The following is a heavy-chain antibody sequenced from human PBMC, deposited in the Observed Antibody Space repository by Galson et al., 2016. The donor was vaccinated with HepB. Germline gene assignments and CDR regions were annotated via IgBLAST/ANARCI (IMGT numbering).Heavy chain of an antibody. V-gene: IGHV1-24*01. CDR3: ATGDPIYYDILTGYFAFDI. CDR2: FDPEDGEI. CDR1: GYTLPELS. Sequence: SCKVSGYTLPELSMQWVRQAPGKGLEWMGGFDPEDGEINYAQKFQGRVTMTEDTSTDTAYMELSSLRSEDTAVYYCATGDPIYYDILTGYFAFDIWGQGTMVTVSS. D-gene: IGHD3-9*01. J-gene: IGHJ3*02.